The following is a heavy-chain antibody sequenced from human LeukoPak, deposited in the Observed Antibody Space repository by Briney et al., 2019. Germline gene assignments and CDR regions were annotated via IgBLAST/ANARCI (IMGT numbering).Heavy chain of an antibody. Sequence: PGGPLRLSCAASGFAFSVYWMHWVRQAPGKGLEWVAHINEDGTSASHADSVKGRFTISRDNAKNTLYLQMNSLTVEDTAVYYCARVPTNSYGFRQWGQGSLVTVSS. CDR2: INEDGTSA. V-gene: IGHV3-74*01. CDR3: ARVPTNSYGFRQ. J-gene: IGHJ4*02. CDR1: GFAFSVYW. D-gene: IGHD5-18*01.